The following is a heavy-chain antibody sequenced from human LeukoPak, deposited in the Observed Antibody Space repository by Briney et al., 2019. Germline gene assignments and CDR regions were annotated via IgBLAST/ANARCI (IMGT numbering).Heavy chain of an antibody. CDR1: GFTFSSYW. J-gene: IGHJ4*02. D-gene: IGHD2-15*01. Sequence: PGGSLRLSCAASGFTFSSYWMHWVRQAPGEGLEWVSVIYIGGSTYYADSVKDRFTISRDNSKNTLYLQMNSLRAEDTAVYYCAKEPKVAANNYWGQGTLVTVSS. CDR3: AKEPKVAANNY. CDR2: IYIGGST. V-gene: IGHV3-53*01.